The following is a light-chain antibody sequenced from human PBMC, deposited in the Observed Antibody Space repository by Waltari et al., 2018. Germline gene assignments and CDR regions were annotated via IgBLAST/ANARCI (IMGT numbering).Light chain of an antibody. CDR3: CSYAGGSTFVV. J-gene: IGLJ2*01. CDR2: EVN. Sequence: QSALTQPASLSGSPGQSITISCTGTSSDVGYYNLVSWYQQHPGKAPKLMIYEVNKRPPGFSNPFSASKSGNTASLTISGLQAEDGADYHCCSYAGGSTFVVFGGGTKLTVL. CDR1: SSDVGYYNL. V-gene: IGLV2-23*02.